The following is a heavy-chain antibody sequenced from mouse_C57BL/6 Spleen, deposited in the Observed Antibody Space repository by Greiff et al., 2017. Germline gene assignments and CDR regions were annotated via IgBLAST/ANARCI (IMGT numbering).Heavy chain of an antibody. V-gene: IGHV1-82*01. CDR2: IYPGDGDT. CDR1: GYAFSSSW. Sequence: VQLQQSGPELVKPGASVKISCKASGYAFSSSWMNWVKQRPGKGLEWIGRIYPGDGDTNYNWKFKGKATLTADKSSSTAYMQLSSLTSEDSAVYFCAKTAQAYCDYWGQGTTLTVSS. D-gene: IGHD3-2*02. J-gene: IGHJ2*01. CDR3: AKTAQAYCDY.